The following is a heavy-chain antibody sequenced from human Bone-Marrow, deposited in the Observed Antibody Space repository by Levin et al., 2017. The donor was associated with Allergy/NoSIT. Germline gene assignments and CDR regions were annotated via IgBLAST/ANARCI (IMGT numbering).Heavy chain of an antibody. CDR1: GFTFSTYA. CDR3: AKDRGRYTSGYLGSDY. CDR2: ISGSGGSR. D-gene: IGHD5-18*01. V-gene: IGHV3-23*01. Sequence: GGSLRLSCAASGFTFSTYAMSWVRQAPGKGLEWVSGISGSGGSRYYADSVKGRFTISRDNSKNTLYLQMNSLRAEDTAIYYCAKDRGRYTSGYLGSDYWGQGTLVTVSS. J-gene: IGHJ4*02.